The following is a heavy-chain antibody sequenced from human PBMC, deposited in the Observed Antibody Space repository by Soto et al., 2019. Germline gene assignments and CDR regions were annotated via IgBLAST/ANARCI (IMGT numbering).Heavy chain of an antibody. V-gene: IGHV3-23*01. J-gene: IGHJ5*02. CDR3: APAPPTRGIAAASPPTWFDP. D-gene: IGHD6-13*01. CDR2: ISGSGGST. CDR1: GFTFSSYA. Sequence: EVQLLESGGGLVQPGGSLRLSCAASGFTFSSYAMSWVRQAPGKGLEWVSAISGSGGSTYYADSVKGRFTISRDNSKNTLYLQRNSLRAEDTAVYYCAPAPPTRGIAAASPPTWFDPWGQGTLVTVSS.